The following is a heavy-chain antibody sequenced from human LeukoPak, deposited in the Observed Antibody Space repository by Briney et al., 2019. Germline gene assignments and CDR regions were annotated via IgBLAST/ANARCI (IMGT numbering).Heavy chain of an antibody. V-gene: IGHV4-59*08. CDR2: IYYSGST. D-gene: IGHD2-15*01. J-gene: IGHJ4*02. Sequence: SETLSLTCAVYGGSFSGYYWSWIRQPPGKGLEWIGYIYYSGSTNYNPSLKSRVTISVDTSKNQFSLKLSSVTAADTAVYYCARHPSEGAVVAAIDYWGQGTLVTVSS. CDR3: ARHPSEGAVVAAIDY. CDR1: GGSFSGYY.